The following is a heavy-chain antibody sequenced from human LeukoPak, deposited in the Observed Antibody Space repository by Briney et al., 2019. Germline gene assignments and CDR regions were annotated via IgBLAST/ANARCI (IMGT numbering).Heavy chain of an antibody. CDR3: AKGRWVTIFGVVADNYYYGMDV. Sequence: PGGSLRLSCAASGFTFSSYAMSWVRLAPGKGLEWVSAISGSGGSTYYADSVKGRFTISRDNSKNTLYLQMNSLRAEDTAVYYCAKGRWVTIFGVVADNYYYGMDVWGQGTTVTVSS. D-gene: IGHD3-3*01. CDR2: ISGSGGST. CDR1: GFTFSSYA. J-gene: IGHJ6*02. V-gene: IGHV3-23*01.